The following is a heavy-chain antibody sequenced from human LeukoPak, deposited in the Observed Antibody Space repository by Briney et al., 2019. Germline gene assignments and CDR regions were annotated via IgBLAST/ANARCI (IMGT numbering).Heavy chain of an antibody. D-gene: IGHD3-22*01. J-gene: IGHJ4*02. CDR1: GFTFDDYG. CDR3: AKGRSAAMIEAAFDY. CDR2: INWNGGST. V-gene: IGHV3-20*04. Sequence: PGGSLRLSCAASGFTFDDYGMSWVRQAPGKGLEWVSGINWNGGSTGYADSVKGRFTISRDNSKNTLYLQMNSLRAEDTAVYYCAKGRSAAMIEAAFDYWGQGTLVTVSS.